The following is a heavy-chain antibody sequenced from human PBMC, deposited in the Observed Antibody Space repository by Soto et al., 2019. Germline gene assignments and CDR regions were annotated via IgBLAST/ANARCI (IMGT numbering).Heavy chain of an antibody. D-gene: IGHD3-3*01. CDR3: AHRVLRTVFGLVTTTAIYFDF. V-gene: IGHV2-5*02. CDR1: GFSLTTSGVG. J-gene: IGHJ4*02. CDR2: IYWDDDK. Sequence: QITLNESGPTVVRPTETLTLTCRFSGFSLTTSGVGVGWIRQSPGKAPEWLALIYWDDDKGYSASLKSRLTITKDTSKNPVVLTVSDLDPTDTATYYCAHRVLRTVFGLVTTTAIYFDFWGQGTPVAVSS.